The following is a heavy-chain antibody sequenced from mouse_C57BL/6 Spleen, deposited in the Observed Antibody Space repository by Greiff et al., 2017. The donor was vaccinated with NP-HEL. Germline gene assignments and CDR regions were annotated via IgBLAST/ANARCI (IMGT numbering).Heavy chain of an antibody. V-gene: IGHV1-20*01. CDR1: GYSFTGYF. D-gene: IGHD1-1*01. Sequence: EVQLQQSGPELVKPGDSVKISCKASGYSFTGYFMNWVMQSHGKSLEWIGRINPYNGDTFYNQKFKGKATLTVDKSSSTAHMELRSLTSEDSAVYYCARSPDYYGSSYAWFAYWGQGTLVTVSA. CDR2: INPYNGDT. CDR3: ARSPDYYGSSYAWFAY. J-gene: IGHJ3*01.